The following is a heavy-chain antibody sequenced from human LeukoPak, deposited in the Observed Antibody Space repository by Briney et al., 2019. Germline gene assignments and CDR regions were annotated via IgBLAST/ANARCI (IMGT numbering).Heavy chain of an antibody. D-gene: IGHD3-3*01. CDR2: MNPNSGNT. J-gene: IGHJ4*02. CDR3: ARTRKGGSGYYIPPDY. V-gene: IGHV1-8*01. Sequence: ASVKVSCKASGYTLTSYDINWVRQATGQGLEWMGWMNPNSGNTGYPQKFQGRVTMTRNTSVSTAYMELSSLRSEDTAMYYCARTRKGGSGYYIPPDYWGQGTLVTVSS. CDR1: GYTLTSYD.